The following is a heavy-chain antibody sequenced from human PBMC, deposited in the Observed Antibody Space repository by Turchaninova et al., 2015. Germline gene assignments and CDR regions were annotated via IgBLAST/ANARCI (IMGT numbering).Heavy chain of an antibody. Sequence: QVQLQQWGAGLLKPSETLSLTCAVYGGSFSGYYWSWIRQPPGKGLEWIGGINHRGSTNYNPSLKSRVTMSVDTAKDQVSLKLSSVTAADTAVYYCARGRYEFWSGYWASSVADYWGQGTLVTVSS. CDR3: ARGRYEFWSGYWASSVADY. V-gene: IGHV4-34*01. D-gene: IGHD3-3*01. J-gene: IGHJ4*02. CDR1: GGSFSGYY. CDR2: INHRGST.